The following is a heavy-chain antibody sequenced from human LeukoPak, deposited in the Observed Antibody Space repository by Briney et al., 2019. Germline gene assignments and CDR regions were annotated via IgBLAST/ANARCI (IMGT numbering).Heavy chain of an antibody. CDR2: ISSSSSYT. J-gene: IGHJ4*02. D-gene: IGHD3-9*01. CDR3: ARVRILTGYYIPYYFDY. CDR1: GFTFSDYY. V-gene: IGHV3-11*05. Sequence: GGSLRLSCAAPGFTFSDYYMSWIRQAPGKGLEWVSYISSSSSYTNYADSVKGRFTISRDNAKNSLYLQMNSLRAEDTAVYYCARVRILTGYYIPYYFDYWGQGTLVTVSS.